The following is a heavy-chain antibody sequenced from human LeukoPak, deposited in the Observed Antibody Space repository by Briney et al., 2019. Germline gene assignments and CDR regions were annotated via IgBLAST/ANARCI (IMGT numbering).Heavy chain of an antibody. CDR2: ISPSGDNT. V-gene: IGHV3-23*01. D-gene: IGHD2/OR15-2a*01. CDR3: ARGLLSGILSNWFDP. CDR1: GFTFSSYT. Sequence: GGSLRLSCAASGFTFSSYTMGWLRQAAGEGLEWASSISPSGDNTHYTDSVKGRFTISRDKSKSTLYLQMNSLRAEDTAVYYCARGLLSGILSNWFDPWGQGTLVTVSS. J-gene: IGHJ5*02.